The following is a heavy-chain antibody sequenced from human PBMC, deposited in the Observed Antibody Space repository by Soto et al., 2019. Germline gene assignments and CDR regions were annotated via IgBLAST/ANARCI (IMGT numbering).Heavy chain of an antibody. CDR1: GGSISGYY. Sequence: SETLSLTCTVSGGSISGYYWSWIRQPPGKGLEWIGEINHSGSTNYNPSLKSRVTISVDTSKNQFSLKLSSVTAADTAVYYCARSAYYYDSSGYYSGRRAFDIWGQGTMVTVSS. J-gene: IGHJ3*02. CDR2: INHSGST. CDR3: ARSAYYYDSSGYYSGRRAFDI. D-gene: IGHD3-22*01. V-gene: IGHV4-34*01.